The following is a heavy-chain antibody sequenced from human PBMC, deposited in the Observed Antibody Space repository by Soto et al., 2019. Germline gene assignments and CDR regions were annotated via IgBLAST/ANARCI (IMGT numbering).Heavy chain of an antibody. J-gene: IGHJ4*02. CDR1: GFTFSNYG. CDR3: AEGRGAYGSGSYYLYYFDY. Sequence: QVQLVESGGGVVQPGRSLRLSCAASGFTFSNYGMHWVRQAPGKGLEWVALISYDGSNKYYADSVKGRFTISRDNSKNTRYLQMNSLRTEDTAVYFCAEGRGAYGSGSYYLYYFDYWGQGTLVTVSS. V-gene: IGHV3-30*03. D-gene: IGHD3-10*01. CDR2: ISYDGSNK.